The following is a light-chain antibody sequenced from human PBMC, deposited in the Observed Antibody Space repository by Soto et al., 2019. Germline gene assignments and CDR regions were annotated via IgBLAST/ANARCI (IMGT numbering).Light chain of an antibody. Sequence: DIQMTQSPSTLSASVGDRVTITCRASQSISSWLAWYQQKPGKAPKLLIYDASSLESGVPSRFSGSGSGTELPLTISSLQPDDFATNYCQQYNSYSQPFGQGTKVETK. J-gene: IGKJ1*01. V-gene: IGKV1-5*01. CDR3: QQYNSYSQP. CDR1: QSISSW. CDR2: DAS.